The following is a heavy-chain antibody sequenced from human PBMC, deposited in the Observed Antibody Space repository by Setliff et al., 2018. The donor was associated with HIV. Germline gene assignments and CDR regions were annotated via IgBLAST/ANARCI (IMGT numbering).Heavy chain of an antibody. J-gene: IGHJ6*02. CDR3: ARSYIAFLSTWYYGMDV. Sequence: ASVKVSCKASGYTFTNFYMHWVRQAPGQGLEWMGIINPGGGNTRYAQRFQGRVSMTRDTSISTACMELNRLRSDDTAVYYCARSYIAFLSTWYYGMDVWGQGTTVTVSS. CDR2: INPGGGNT. CDR1: GYTFTNFY. V-gene: IGHV1-46*01. D-gene: IGHD5-18*01.